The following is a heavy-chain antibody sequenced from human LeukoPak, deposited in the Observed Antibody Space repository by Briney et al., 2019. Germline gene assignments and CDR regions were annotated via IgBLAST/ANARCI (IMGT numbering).Heavy chain of an antibody. CDR1: GFTFSSYA. V-gene: IGHV3-23*01. CDR2: ISGSGGST. J-gene: IGHJ4*02. Sequence: GGSLRLSCAASGFTFSSYAMTWVRQAPGKGLQWVSTISGSGGSTFYADSVKGRFTISRDNSKSTLYLQMNSLRAEDTALYYCAKYFDSGGYPNPIFDYWGQGTLVTVSS. D-gene: IGHD3-22*01. CDR3: AKYFDSGGYPNPIFDY.